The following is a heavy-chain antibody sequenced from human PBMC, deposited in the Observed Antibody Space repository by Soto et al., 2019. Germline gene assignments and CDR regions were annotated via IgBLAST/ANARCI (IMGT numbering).Heavy chain of an antibody. V-gene: IGHV3-30-3*01. CDR1: GFTFSSYA. Sequence: QVQLVESGGGVVQPGRSLRLSCAASGFTFSSYAMHWVRQAPGKGLEWVAVISYDGSNKYYADSVKGRFTISRDNSKNTLYLQMNSLRAEDTAVYYCARDLFSGIVGARTFDYWGQGTLVTVSS. CDR3: ARDLFSGIVGARTFDY. CDR2: ISYDGSNK. J-gene: IGHJ4*02. D-gene: IGHD1-26*01.